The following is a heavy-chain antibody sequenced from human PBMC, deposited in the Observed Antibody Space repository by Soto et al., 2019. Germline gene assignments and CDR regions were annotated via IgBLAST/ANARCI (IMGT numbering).Heavy chain of an antibody. V-gene: IGHV1-46*01. CDR2: INPSGGST. J-gene: IGHJ6*02. Sequence: APVKVSCKASGYTFTSYYMHWVRQAPGQGLEWMGIINPSGGSTSYAQKFQGRVTMTRDTSTSTVYMELSSLRSEDTAVYYCARGSYDSSGYYSIISYYYYYGMDVWGQGTTVTVSS. D-gene: IGHD3-22*01. CDR3: ARGSYDSSGYYSIISYYYYYGMDV. CDR1: GYTFTSYY.